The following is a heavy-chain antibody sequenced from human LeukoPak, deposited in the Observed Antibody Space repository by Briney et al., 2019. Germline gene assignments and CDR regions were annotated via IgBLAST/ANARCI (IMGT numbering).Heavy chain of an antibody. CDR2: INAANGNT. CDR3: ARGAPIRVAVAATFDP. V-gene: IGHV1-3*01. D-gene: IGHD6-19*01. Sequence: ASVKVSCKTSGFTFTTYIMHWVRQAPGQRLEWMGWINAANGNTQYSQKFQGRVTITRDTSASTAYMELSSLRSEDTAVYYCARGAPIRVAVAATFDPWGQGTLVTVPS. CDR1: GFTFTTYI. J-gene: IGHJ5*02.